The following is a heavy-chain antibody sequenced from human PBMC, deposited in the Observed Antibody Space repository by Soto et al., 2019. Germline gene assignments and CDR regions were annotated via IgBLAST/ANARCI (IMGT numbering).Heavy chain of an antibody. CDR3: ARESRSAAGTVEY. Sequence: QVQLQESGPGLVKPSETLSLTCTVSFASIRHYYWSWIRQPAGKGLEWIGRIYASGNTNYNPSLKSRVTMSVDTSKNQFSLNLNSVTAADTAVYYCARESRSAAGTVEYWCQGTRVTVSS. CDR2: IYASGNT. J-gene: IGHJ4*02. D-gene: IGHD6-13*01. CDR1: FASIRHYY. V-gene: IGHV4-4*07.